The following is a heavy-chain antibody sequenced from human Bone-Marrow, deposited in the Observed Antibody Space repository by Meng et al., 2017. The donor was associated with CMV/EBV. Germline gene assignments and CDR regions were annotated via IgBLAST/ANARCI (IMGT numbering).Heavy chain of an antibody. Sequence: GGSLRLSCAASGFTFSSYWMHWVRQAPGKGLVWVSRINSDGRTTNHADSVKGRFTISRDNSKNTLYLQMNSLRAEDTAVYYCAKALGSDISYDYYYMDVWGQGTTVTVSS. CDR2: INSDGRTT. D-gene: IGHD3-10*01. V-gene: IGHV3-74*01. CDR3: AKALGSDISYDYYYMDV. J-gene: IGHJ6*02. CDR1: GFTFSSYW.